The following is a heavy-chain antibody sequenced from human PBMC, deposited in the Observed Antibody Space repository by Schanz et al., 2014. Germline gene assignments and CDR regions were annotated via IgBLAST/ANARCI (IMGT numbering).Heavy chain of an antibody. Sequence: EVQLLESGGGLVQPGGSLRLSCAASGFTFSSYAMSWVRQAPGKGLEWVSAISGRGSRTDYADSVKGRFTISRDNSKNTLYLQMNSLRAEDTAVYYCAKGRDSLMTIDAFDMWGQGTMVTVSS. CDR3: AKGRDSLMTIDAFDM. V-gene: IGHV3-23*01. CDR1: GFTFSSYA. CDR2: ISGRGSRT. D-gene: IGHD3-22*01. J-gene: IGHJ3*02.